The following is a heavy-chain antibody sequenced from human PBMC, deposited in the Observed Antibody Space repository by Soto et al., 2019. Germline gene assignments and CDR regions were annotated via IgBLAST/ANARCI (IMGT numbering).Heavy chain of an antibody. CDR3: TRAQYYYDSSGYPDYYFDY. J-gene: IGHJ4*02. Sequence: GGSLRLSCTASGFTFGDYAMSWFRQAPGKGLEWVGFIRSKAYGGTTEYAASVKGRFTISRDDSKSIAHLQMNSLKTEDTAVYYCTRAQYYYDSSGYPDYYFDYWGQGTLVTVSS. CDR2: IRSKAYGGTT. V-gene: IGHV3-49*03. D-gene: IGHD3-22*01. CDR1: GFTFGDYA.